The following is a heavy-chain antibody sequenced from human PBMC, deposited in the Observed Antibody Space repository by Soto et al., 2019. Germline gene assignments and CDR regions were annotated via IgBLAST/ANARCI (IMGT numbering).Heavy chain of an antibody. V-gene: IGHV3-30-3*01. Sequence: QVQLVESGGGVVQPGRSLRLSCAASGFTFSSYAMHWVRQASGKGLEWVAVISYDGSNKYYADSVKGRFTISRDNSKNTLYLQMNSLRAEDTAVYYCARDLYSNPPYGMDVWGQGTTVTVSS. J-gene: IGHJ6*02. CDR2: ISYDGSNK. CDR1: GFTFSSYA. CDR3: ARDLYSNPPYGMDV. D-gene: IGHD4-4*01.